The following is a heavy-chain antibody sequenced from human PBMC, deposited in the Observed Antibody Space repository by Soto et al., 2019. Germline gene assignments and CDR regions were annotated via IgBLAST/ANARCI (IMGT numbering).Heavy chain of an antibody. CDR1: GFTFSSYG. CDR2: ISGRGVDT. Sequence: PGGSLRLSCAASGFTFSSYGMTWVRQAPGKGLEWVSSISGRGVDTLYADSVKGRFTISRDNSRNTLYLQVNSLRAEDTAVYYCAKDQTDVTLFDYWGQGTLVTVSS. J-gene: IGHJ4*02. CDR3: AKDQTDVTLFDY. V-gene: IGHV3-23*01. D-gene: IGHD2-21*02.